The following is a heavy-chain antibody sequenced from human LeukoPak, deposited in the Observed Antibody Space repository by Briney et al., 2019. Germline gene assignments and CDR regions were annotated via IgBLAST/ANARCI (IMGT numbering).Heavy chain of an antibody. Sequence: GGSLRLSCAASGFTFSSYSINWVRQAPGKGLEWVSSISSSSSYIYYADSVNGRFTISRDNAKNSLYLQMNSLRAEDTAVYYCARDKIPDYYDSSGYYSRDAFDIWGQGTMVTVSS. V-gene: IGHV3-21*01. D-gene: IGHD3-22*01. CDR2: ISSSSSYI. CDR1: GFTFSSYS. CDR3: ARDKIPDYYDSSGYYSRDAFDI. J-gene: IGHJ3*02.